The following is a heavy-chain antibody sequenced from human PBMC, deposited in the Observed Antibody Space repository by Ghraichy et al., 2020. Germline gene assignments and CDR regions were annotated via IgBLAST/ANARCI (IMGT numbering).Heavy chain of an antibody. V-gene: IGHV3-15*06. Sequence: GGSLRLSCATSGLTFSNTWMTWVRQAPGKGLEWVGHIRSEIDEGTTTYATTVKGRFTISRDNLRSTLYLHMTSLKTDDTGVYYCTTRALGYYFDYWGRGVLVTVSS. CDR1: GLTFSNTW. J-gene: IGHJ4*02. CDR3: TTRALGYYFDY. CDR2: IRSEIDEGTT. D-gene: IGHD2-21*01.